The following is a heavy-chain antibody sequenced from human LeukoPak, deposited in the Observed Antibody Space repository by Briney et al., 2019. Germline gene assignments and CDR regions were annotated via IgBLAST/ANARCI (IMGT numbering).Heavy chain of an antibody. D-gene: IGHD6-13*01. CDR3: ARRTQQLVLFDY. V-gene: IGHV4-34*01. CDR2: INHSGST. Sequence: AETPSLTCAVYGGSFSGYYWSWIRQPPGKGLEWIGEINHSGSTNYNPSLKSRVTIPVDTSKNQFSLKLSSVTAADAAVYYCARRTQQLVLFDYWGQGTLVTVSS. J-gene: IGHJ4*02. CDR1: GGSFSGYY.